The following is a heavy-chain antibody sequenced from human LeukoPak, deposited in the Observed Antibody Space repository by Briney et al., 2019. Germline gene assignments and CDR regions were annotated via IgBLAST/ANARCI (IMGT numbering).Heavy chain of an antibody. J-gene: IGHJ4*02. Sequence: SETLSLTCTVSGGSISSYYWSWIRQPPGKGLEWIGYIYYSGSTNYNPSLKSRVTISVDTSKNQFSLKLSSVTAADTAVYYCARDCLASGYCYWGQGTLVTVSS. D-gene: IGHD3-22*01. V-gene: IGHV4-59*01. CDR3: ARDCLASGYCY. CDR2: IYYSGST. CDR1: GGSISSYY.